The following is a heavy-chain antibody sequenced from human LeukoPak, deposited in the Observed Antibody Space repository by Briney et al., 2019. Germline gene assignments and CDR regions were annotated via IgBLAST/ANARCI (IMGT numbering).Heavy chain of an antibody. V-gene: IGHV1-2*02. CDR2: INLNTGGT. J-gene: IGHJ2*01. CDR3: GSVRGILSYFDL. D-gene: IGHD3-16*01. CDR1: GYTFSDYY. Sequence: ASVKVSCKASGYTFSDYYIHWVRQAPGQGPEWMGWINLNTGGTNYAQKFGGRFSMTRDTSINTAFMELSGLTFDDTAVYYCGSVRGILSYFDLWGRGTLVTVSS.